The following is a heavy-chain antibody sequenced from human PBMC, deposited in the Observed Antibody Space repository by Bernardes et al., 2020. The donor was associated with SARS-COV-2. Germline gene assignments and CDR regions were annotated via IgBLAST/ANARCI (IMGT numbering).Heavy chain of an antibody. CDR3: AGPGTSDSGVQ. V-gene: IGHV4-34*01. J-gene: IGHJ4*02. CDR2: ISRGGST. D-gene: IGHD4-17*01. CDR1: GGSFRGHY. Sequence: SETLSLTCAVYGGSFRGHYWSWIRQPPGKGLEWIGEISRGGSTNYNPSLKSRATVSVDTSNNHFSLKLSFVTAADTAIYYCAGPGTSDSGVQGGQGTLVTVSS.